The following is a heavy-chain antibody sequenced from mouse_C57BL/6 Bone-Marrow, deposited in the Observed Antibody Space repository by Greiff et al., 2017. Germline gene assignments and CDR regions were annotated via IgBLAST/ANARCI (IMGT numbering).Heavy chain of an antibody. J-gene: IGHJ3*01. Sequence: QVHVKQSGAELVKPGASVKMSCKASGYTFTSYWITWVKQRPGQGLEWIGDIYPGSGSTNYNEKFKSKATLTVDTSSSTAYMQLSSLTSEDSEVYYCARDDGYFQFAYWGQGTLVTVSA. D-gene: IGHD2-3*01. CDR2: IYPGSGST. V-gene: IGHV1-55*01. CDR1: GYTFTSYW. CDR3: ARDDGYFQFAY.